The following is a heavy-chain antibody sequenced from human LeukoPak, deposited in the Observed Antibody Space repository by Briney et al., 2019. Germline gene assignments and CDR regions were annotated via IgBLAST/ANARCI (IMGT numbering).Heavy chain of an antibody. V-gene: IGHV4-34*01. CDR3: ARTGVSGSKFDY. J-gene: IGHJ4*02. CDR1: GGSFSGYY. D-gene: IGHD3-10*01. CDR2: INHSGST. Sequence: SETLSLTCAVYGGSFSGYYWSWIRQPPGKGLEWIGEINHSGSTNYNPSLKSRVTISVDTSKNQFSLKLSSVTAADTAVYYCARTGVSGSKFDYWGQGTLVTVSS.